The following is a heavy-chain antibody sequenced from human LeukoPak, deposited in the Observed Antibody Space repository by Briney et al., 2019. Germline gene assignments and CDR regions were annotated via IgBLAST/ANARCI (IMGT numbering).Heavy chain of an antibody. CDR2: IYYSGST. CDR3: ARGDYYDSSDPLYYFDY. J-gene: IGHJ4*02. CDR1: GGSISSSNW. D-gene: IGHD3-22*01. V-gene: IGHV4-4*02. Sequence: PSETLSLTCAVSGGSISSSNWWSWIRQPPGKGLEWIGSIYYSGSTYYNPSLKSRVTISVDTSKNQFSLKLSSVTAADTAVYYCARGDYYDSSDPLYYFDYWGQGTLVTVSS.